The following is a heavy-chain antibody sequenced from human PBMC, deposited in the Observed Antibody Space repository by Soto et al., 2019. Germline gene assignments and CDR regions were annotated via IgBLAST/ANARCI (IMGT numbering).Heavy chain of an antibody. CDR1: GGSISSGGYY. V-gene: IGHV4-31*03. CDR2: IYYSGST. CDR3: ARAHRSSHYDFWSGYSNWFDP. Sequence: SETLSLTCTVSGGSISSGGYYWSWIRQHPGKGLEWIGYIYYSGSTYYNPSLKSRVTISVDTSKNQFSLKLSSVTAADTAVYYCARAHRSSHYDFWSGYSNWFDPWGQGTLVTVSS. D-gene: IGHD3-3*01. J-gene: IGHJ5*02.